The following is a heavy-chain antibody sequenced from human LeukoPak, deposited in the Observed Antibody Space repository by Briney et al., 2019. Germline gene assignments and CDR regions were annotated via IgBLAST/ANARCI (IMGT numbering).Heavy chain of an antibody. CDR3: AKSYYGGNSGTSDY. Sequence: GGSLRLSCAASGFTFSSYAMSWVRQAPGKGLEWVSAISGSGGSTYYADSVKGRFTISRDNSKNTLYLQMNSLRAEDTAVYYCAKSYYGGNSGTSDYWGQGTLVTVSS. V-gene: IGHV3-23*01. D-gene: IGHD4-23*01. CDR1: GFTFSSYA. J-gene: IGHJ4*02. CDR2: ISGSGGST.